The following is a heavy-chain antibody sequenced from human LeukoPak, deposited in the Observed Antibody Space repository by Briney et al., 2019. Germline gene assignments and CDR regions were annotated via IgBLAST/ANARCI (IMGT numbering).Heavy chain of an antibody. J-gene: IGHJ5*02. CDR2: IYYSGST. CDR3: ARQDYGDYGDANWFDP. CDR1: GGAISSYY. Sequence: SETLSLTCTVSGGAISSYYWSWIRQPPGKGLEWIGYIYYSGSTNYNPSLKSRVTISVDTSKNQFSLKLSSVTAADTAVYYCARQDYGDYGDANWFDPWGQGTLVTVSS. D-gene: IGHD4-17*01. V-gene: IGHV4-59*08.